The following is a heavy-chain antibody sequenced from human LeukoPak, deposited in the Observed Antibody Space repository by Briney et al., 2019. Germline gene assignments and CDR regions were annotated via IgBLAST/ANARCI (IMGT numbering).Heavy chain of an antibody. CDR3: STMVRGVIGY. D-gene: IGHD3-10*01. V-gene: IGHV3-73*01. Sequence: GGSLRLSCATSGFTLSVSALHWVRQASGKGLEWVGHIRTKTNNYATAYGASVKGRFTISRDDSKNRAYLQMNSLKIEDTAVYYCSTMVRGVIGYWGQGTLVAVSS. J-gene: IGHJ4*02. CDR1: GFTLSVSA. CDR2: IRTKTNNYAT.